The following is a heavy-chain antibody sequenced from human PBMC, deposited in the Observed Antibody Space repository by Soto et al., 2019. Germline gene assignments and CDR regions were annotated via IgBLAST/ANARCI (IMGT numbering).Heavy chain of an antibody. CDR2: IWHDGSNE. Sequence: QVQLVESGGGVVQPGRSLRLSCAASGFTFSDYGMHWVRQAPGKGLEWVALIWHDGSNEYYADSVKGRFTISRDNSKNRLALQMNSLRAEDAAVYYCAGINYDIFTGYFSDYWGQGTLVTVSS. V-gene: IGHV3-33*01. D-gene: IGHD3-9*01. J-gene: IGHJ4*02. CDR3: AGINYDIFTGYFSDY. CDR1: GFTFSDYG.